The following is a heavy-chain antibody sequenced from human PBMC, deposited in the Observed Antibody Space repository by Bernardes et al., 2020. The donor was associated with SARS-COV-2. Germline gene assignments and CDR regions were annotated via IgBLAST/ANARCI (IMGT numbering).Heavy chain of an antibody. CDR3: AKGELNPKTDYYYDSSGYRYYFDY. Sequence: SETLSLTCAVYGGSFSSYYWSWIRQPPGKGLEWIGEIHHTGYSNYNPSLKSRLIISVDTSKNQFSLKLNSVTAEDTAVYYCAKGELNPKTDYYYDSSGYRYYFDYWGQGTLVTVSS. J-gene: IGHJ4*02. CDR1: GGSFSSYY. CDR2: IHHTGYS. V-gene: IGHV4-34*01. D-gene: IGHD3-22*01.